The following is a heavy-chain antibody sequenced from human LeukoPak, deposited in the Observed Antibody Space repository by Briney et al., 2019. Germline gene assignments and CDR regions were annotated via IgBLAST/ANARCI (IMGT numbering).Heavy chain of an antibody. CDR1: GYTFIDYW. Sequence: ASVKVSCKASGYTFIDYWIHWVRQAPGQGLGWMGRININSGGINYAEKFQGRVTMTRATSISTAYMELSRLRFDDTAVYYCARDRDGGVGTIDYWCQGTLVPVSS. V-gene: IGHV1-2*06. D-gene: IGHD3-3*01. CDR2: ININSGGI. CDR3: ARDRDGGVGTIDY. J-gene: IGHJ4*02.